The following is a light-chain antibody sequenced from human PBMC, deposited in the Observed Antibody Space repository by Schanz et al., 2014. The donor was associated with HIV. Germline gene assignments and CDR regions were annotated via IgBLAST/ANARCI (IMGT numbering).Light chain of an antibody. Sequence: QSALTQPASVSGSPGQSITISCTGTSSDLGGYNYLSWYQQHPGKAPKLILYDVDNRPAGVSNRFSGSKSGNTASLTISGLQAEDEADYYCGSYTSSNTPWMFGRGTKLTVL. J-gene: IGLJ3*02. CDR1: SSDLGGYNY. CDR2: DVD. V-gene: IGLV2-14*03. CDR3: GSYTSSNTPWM.